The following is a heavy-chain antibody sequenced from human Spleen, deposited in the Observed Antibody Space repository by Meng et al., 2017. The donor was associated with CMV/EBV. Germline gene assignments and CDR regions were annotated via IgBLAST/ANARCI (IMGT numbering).Heavy chain of an antibody. CDR1: GGSMGRGTYH. Sequence: SETLSLTCTVSGGSMGRGTYHWAWIRQPPGKGLEWIGSIYYSGTTYYNPSLKSRVTISGDTSKNQFYLSLHSLTAADTAVYYCAGGESYEILTGYYPLIGAFDMWGQGTMVTVSS. D-gene: IGHD3-9*01. CDR2: IYYSGTT. J-gene: IGHJ3*02. CDR3: AGGESYEILTGYYPLIGAFDM. V-gene: IGHV4-39*07.